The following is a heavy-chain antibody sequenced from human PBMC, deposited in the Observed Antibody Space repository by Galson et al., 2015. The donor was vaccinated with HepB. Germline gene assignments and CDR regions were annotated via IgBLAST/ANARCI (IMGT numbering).Heavy chain of an antibody. D-gene: IGHD6-19*01. CDR2: ITPSGDNT. CDR3: AKVFPEKTDGWYRQALYYFDA. CDR1: GFAFDTHA. J-gene: IGHJ4*02. Sequence: SLRLSCAASGFAFDTHAMSWVRQAPGRGLEWTSAITPSGDNTYSADSMKGRFFISRDNSQNTLFLQMNSLRADDTAIYFCAKVFPEKTDGWYRQALYYFDAWGQGPRVTVSS. V-gene: IGHV3-23*01.